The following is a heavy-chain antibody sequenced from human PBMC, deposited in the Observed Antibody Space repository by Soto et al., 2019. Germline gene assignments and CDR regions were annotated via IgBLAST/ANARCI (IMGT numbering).Heavy chain of an antibody. D-gene: IGHD6-25*01. CDR1: GFTFSDYW. J-gene: IGHJ3*02. Sequence: EVQLVESGGGLVQPGESLRLSCSASGFTFSDYWMTWVRQAPGKGLERVANIRKDESKKSYLDSVRGRFTVSRDNARNLLYLQMDSLRAEDTALYYCARDVSPGSGPYCDAFEIWGQGTMVTVSS. CDR3: ARDVSPGSGPYCDAFEI. V-gene: IGHV3-7*05. CDR2: IRKDESKK.